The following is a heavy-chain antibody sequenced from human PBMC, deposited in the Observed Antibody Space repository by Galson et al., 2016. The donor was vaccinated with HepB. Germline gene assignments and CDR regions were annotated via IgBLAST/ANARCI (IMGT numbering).Heavy chain of an antibody. V-gene: IGHV3-23*01. CDR1: GLTFSSYA. J-gene: IGHJ6*02. Sequence: SLRLSCAASGLTFSSYAMSWVRQAPGKGLEWVSSISSRGGRTYYTDSVKGRFTVSRDNSKNTLYVQMNTLGAEDTAVYYCAKGFRPYRSGWERLFEHSYHYYGMDVWGQGTTVTVSS. CDR3: AKGFRPYRSGWERLFEHSYHYYGMDV. CDR2: ISSRGGRT. D-gene: IGHD6-19*01.